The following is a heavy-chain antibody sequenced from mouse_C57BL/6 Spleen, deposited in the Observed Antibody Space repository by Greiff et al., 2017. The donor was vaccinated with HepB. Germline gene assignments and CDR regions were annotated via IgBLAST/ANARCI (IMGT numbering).Heavy chain of an antibody. V-gene: IGHV1-82*01. CDR2: IYPGDGDP. D-gene: IGHD1-1*02. J-gene: IGHJ3*01. CDR3: ARGGGPGAWFAY. CDR1: GYAFSSSW. Sequence: QVQLQQSGPELVKPGASVKISCKASGYAFSSSWMNWVKQRPGKGLEWIGRIYPGDGDPNYNGKFKGKATLTADKSSSTAYMQLSSLTSEYSAVYFCARGGGPGAWFAYWGQGTLVTVSA.